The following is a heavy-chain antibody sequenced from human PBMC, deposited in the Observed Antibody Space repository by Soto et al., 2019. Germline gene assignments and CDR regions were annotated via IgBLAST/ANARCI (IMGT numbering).Heavy chain of an antibody. V-gene: IGHV1-18*01. CDR3: ARVDFWSGYYKKYYYYYMDV. CDR2: ISAYNGNT. Sequence: QVQLVQSGAEVKKPGASVKVSCKASGYTFTSYGISWVRQAPGQGLEWMGWISAYNGNTNYAQKLQGRVTMTTDTSTSTAFMELRSLRSDDTAVYYCARVDFWSGYYKKYYYYYMDVWGKGTTVTVSS. J-gene: IGHJ6*03. CDR1: GYTFTSYG. D-gene: IGHD3-3*01.